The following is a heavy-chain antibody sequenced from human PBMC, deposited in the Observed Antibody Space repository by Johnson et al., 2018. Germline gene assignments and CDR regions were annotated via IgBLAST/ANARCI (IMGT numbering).Heavy chain of an antibody. CDR2: ISPGMDPT. Sequence: VQLVQSGGGLVQPGGSRRISCPASGLTFSNNALIWGRQAPGTGLGGVAAISPGMDPTSYADPGKGRFTISRENSETTLYLQLPSLRAEDTALYYCAKKNPMQNWFDPWGQGTLVTVSS. CDR1: GLTFSNNA. V-gene: IGHV3-23*04. CDR3: AKKNPMQNWFDP. J-gene: IGHJ5*02.